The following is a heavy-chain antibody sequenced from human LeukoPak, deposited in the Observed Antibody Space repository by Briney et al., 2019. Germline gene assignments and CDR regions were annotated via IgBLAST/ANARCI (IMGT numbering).Heavy chain of an antibody. CDR2: VNYRGDG. CDR1: NASFGPYY. CDR3: ARETYLHIFDS. D-gene: IGHD2-21*01. J-gene: IGHJ4*02. Sequence: SETLSLTCDVYNASFGPYYWSWLRQSPGKGLEYIGEVNYRGDGNYNPSLNSRASISIDTSKKQFSLRLTSVTAADTAMYYCARETYLHIFDSWGQGTLVTVSS. V-gene: IGHV4-34*01.